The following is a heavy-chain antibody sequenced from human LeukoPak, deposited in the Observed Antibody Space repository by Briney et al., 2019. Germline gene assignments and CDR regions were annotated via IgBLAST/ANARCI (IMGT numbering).Heavy chain of an antibody. CDR1: GGSFSGYY. J-gene: IGHJ4*02. D-gene: IGHD3-9*01. CDR2: IYHSGST. V-gene: IGHV4-34*01. CDR3: ARSYYDILTGYFD. Sequence: SETLSLTCAVYGGSFSGYYWSWIRQPPGKGLEWIGEIYHSGSTNYNPSLKSRVTISVDKSKNQFSLKLSSVTAADTAVYYCARSYYDILTGYFDWGQGTLVTVSS.